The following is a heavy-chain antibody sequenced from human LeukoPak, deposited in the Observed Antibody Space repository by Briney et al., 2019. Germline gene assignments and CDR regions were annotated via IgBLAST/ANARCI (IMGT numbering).Heavy chain of an antibody. Sequence: PSETLSLTCAVYGGSFRGYYCGWIRQPPGKVLEWIGEINHSGSTNYNPSLKSRVTISGDTSMKQLSLKLCSVTAADTAVYYCARGRYRWELLLDWGQGTLVAVSS. D-gene: IGHD1-26*01. V-gene: IGHV4-34*01. CDR3: ARGRYRWELLLD. CDR2: INHSGST. CDR1: GGSFRGYY. J-gene: IGHJ4*02.